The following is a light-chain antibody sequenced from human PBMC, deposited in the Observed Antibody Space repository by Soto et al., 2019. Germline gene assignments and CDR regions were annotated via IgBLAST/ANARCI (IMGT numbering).Light chain of an antibody. V-gene: IGLV2-14*01. CDR1: SSDVGSYNY. CDR2: DVS. CDR3: SSYTGSNTMV. Sequence: QSALTQPASVSGSPGQSITISCTGTSSDVGSYNYVSWYQQHPGKAPKVVIYDVSNRPSGVSDRFSGSKSGNTASLTISGLQAEDEADYYCSSYTGSNTMVLGGGTQVTVL. J-gene: IGLJ2*01.